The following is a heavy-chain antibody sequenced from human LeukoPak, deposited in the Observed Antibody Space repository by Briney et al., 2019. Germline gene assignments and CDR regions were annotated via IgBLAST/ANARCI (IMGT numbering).Heavy chain of an antibody. CDR3: ARQLVVVNEDF. D-gene: IGHD3-22*01. Sequence: GGSLRLSCAASGFTFSSHSMNWVRQAPGKGLEWISYISSSSSTTYYADSVKGRFTISRDNAKNPLYLQMNSLRDEDTAVYYCARQLVVVNEDFWGQGTLVTVSS. J-gene: IGHJ4*02. CDR2: ISSSSSTT. CDR1: GFTFSSHS. V-gene: IGHV3-48*02.